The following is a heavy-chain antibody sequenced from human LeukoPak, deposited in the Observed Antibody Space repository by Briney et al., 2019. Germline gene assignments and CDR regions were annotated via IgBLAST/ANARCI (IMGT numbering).Heavy chain of an antibody. D-gene: IGHD3-22*01. CDR2: IFYSGGT. CDR3: AREAYYYDSSGYYRFDY. CDR1: GGSLNTPNYY. V-gene: IGHV4-39*07. Sequence: PSETLSLTCTVSGGSLNTPNYYWGWIRQTPGKGLEWIGNIFYSGGTYYSPSLTSRVTISLDTSRNQFSLRLNSVTAADTAVYYCAREAYYYDSSGYYRFDYWGQGTLVTVSS. J-gene: IGHJ4*02.